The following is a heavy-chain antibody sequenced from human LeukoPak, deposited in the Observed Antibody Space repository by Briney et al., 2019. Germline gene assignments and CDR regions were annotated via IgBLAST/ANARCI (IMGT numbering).Heavy chain of an antibody. V-gene: IGHV4-59*02. CDR2: IYYTET. CDR1: GGSVSDYY. J-gene: IGHJ4*02. CDR3: ATRKLGNDY. D-gene: IGHD7-27*01. Sequence: PSETLSLTCTVSGGSVSDYYWSWIRQSPGKGLEWIGYIYYTETSYNPSLKSRVTISADTSKNQFSLKLYSVTAADAAVYYCATRKLGNDYWGQGTLVTVSS.